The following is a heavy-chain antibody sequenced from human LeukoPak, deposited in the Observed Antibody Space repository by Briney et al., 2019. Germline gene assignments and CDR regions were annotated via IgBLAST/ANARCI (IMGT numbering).Heavy chain of an antibody. CDR3: ARDLGTGDRRVDY. CDR2: IYYSGST. CDR1: GGSISSYY. J-gene: IGHJ4*02. Sequence: SETLSLTCTVSGGSISSYYWSWTRQPPGKGPEWIGYIYYSGSTNYNPSLKSRVTISVDTSKNQFSLKLSSVTAADTAVYYCARDLGTGDRRVDYWGQGTLVTVSS. D-gene: IGHD7-27*01. V-gene: IGHV4-59*01.